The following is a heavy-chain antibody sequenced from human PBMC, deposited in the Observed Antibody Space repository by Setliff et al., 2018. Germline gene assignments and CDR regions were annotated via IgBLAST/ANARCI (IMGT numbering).Heavy chain of an antibody. CDR3: ARDRTAYSYGLDV. Sequence: SETLSLTCTVSGGSISPYFWSWIRQPPGKGLEWIGYIYHNGNTNFNPSLKSRVNMSVDTSKNQFVLNLKAVTAADTAVYYCARDRTAYSYGLDVWGQGTTVTISS. J-gene: IGHJ6*02. V-gene: IGHV4-59*01. CDR1: GGSISPYF. D-gene: IGHD5-18*01. CDR2: IYHNGNT.